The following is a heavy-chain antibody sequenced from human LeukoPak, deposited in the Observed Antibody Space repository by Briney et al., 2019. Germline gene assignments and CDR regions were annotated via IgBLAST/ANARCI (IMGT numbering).Heavy chain of an antibody. D-gene: IGHD2-15*01. CDR2: IRSSGGDT. Sequence: PGGSLRLSCAASGFTFREYSMSWVRQAPGKGLEWVSNIRSSGGDTYYTDSVKGRFTISRDNSKNTLYLQMNSLRAEDTAVYCCAKGGYTTWFDPWGKGTLVTVSS. J-gene: IGHJ5*02. CDR3: AKGGYTTWFDP. V-gene: IGHV3-23*01. CDR1: GFTFREYS.